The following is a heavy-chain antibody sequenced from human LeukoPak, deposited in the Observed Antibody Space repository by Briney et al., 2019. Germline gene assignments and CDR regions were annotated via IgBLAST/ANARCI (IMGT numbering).Heavy chain of an antibody. Sequence: GASVKVSCKASGGTFSSYAISWVRQAPGQGLEWMGRIIPILGIANSAQKFQGRVTITADKSTTTAYMELSSLTSEDTAIYYCARTHDYGDYYFDYWGQGTLVTVSS. CDR1: GGTFSSYA. J-gene: IGHJ4*02. D-gene: IGHD4-17*01. CDR2: IIPILGIA. V-gene: IGHV1-69*04. CDR3: ARTHDYGDYYFDY.